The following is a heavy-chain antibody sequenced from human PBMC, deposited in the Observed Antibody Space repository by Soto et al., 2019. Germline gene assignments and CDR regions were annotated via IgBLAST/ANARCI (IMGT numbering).Heavy chain of an antibody. Sequence: GGSLRLSCEASGFTFSRVSMNWVRQVPGKGLEWVASISSGSSDTWYADSVKGRFIISRDNAQNSLFLQMNTLRPEDTAMYYCAKLPVTASGMDVWGQGTTVTVSS. V-gene: IGHV3-21*01. J-gene: IGHJ6*02. CDR2: ISSGSSDT. CDR3: AKLPVTASGMDV. CDR1: GFTFSRVS. D-gene: IGHD4-17*01.